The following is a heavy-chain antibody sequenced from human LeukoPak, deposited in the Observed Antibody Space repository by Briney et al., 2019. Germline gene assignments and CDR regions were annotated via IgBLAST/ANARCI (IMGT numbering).Heavy chain of an antibody. CDR2: ISGSGGST. D-gene: IGHD3-3*01. J-gene: IGHJ4*02. Sequence: GGSLRLSCAASGFTVSSNYMSWVRQAPGKGLEWVSAISGSGGSTYYADSVKGRFTISRDNSKNTLYLQMNSLRAEDTAVYYCAKDDRITIFGVVTANHFDYWGQGTLVTVSS. V-gene: IGHV3-23*01. CDR3: AKDDRITIFGVVTANHFDY. CDR1: GFTVSSNY.